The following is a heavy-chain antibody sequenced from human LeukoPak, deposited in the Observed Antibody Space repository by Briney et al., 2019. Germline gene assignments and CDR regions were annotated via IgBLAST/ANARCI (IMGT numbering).Heavy chain of an antibody. J-gene: IGHJ4*02. CDR2: ISYDGSNK. CDR1: GFTFSSYA. Sequence: GRSLRLSCAASGFTFSSYAMHWVRQAPGEGLEWVAVISYDGSNKYYADSVKGRFTISRDNSKNTLYLQMNSLRAEDTAVYYCARVAKDAYWGQGTLVTVSS. CDR3: ARVAKDAY. V-gene: IGHV3-30*04. D-gene: IGHD4/OR15-4a*01.